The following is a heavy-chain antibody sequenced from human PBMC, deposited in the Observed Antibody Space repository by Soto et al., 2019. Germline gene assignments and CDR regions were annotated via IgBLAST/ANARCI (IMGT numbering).Heavy chain of an antibody. D-gene: IGHD6-6*01. V-gene: IGHV1-18*01. Sequence: QVQLVQSGAEVKKPGASVKVSCKASGYTFTSYGINWVRQAPGQGLEWMGRISAYNGNTNYAQKFQGRVTITTDTSTFTTYMELRSLRSDDTSVYYCARDILAARQFGLVGFDYWGQGTLVTVSS. CDR1: GYTFTSYG. CDR2: ISAYNGNT. CDR3: ARDILAARQFGLVGFDY. J-gene: IGHJ4*02.